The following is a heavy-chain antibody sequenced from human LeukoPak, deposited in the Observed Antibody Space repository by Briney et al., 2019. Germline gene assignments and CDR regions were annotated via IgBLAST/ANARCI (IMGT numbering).Heavy chain of an antibody. CDR2: ISYDGSNK. D-gene: IGHD6-19*01. J-gene: IGHJ4*02. Sequence: PGRSLRLSCAASGFTFSSYAMHWVRQAPGKGLEWVALISYDGSNKYNEDSVKGRFTISRDHSKNTLYLQMNTLRVEDTAVYYCARVPLQWLAFDYWGQGTLVTVSS. V-gene: IGHV3-30-3*01. CDR1: GFTFSSYA. CDR3: ARVPLQWLAFDY.